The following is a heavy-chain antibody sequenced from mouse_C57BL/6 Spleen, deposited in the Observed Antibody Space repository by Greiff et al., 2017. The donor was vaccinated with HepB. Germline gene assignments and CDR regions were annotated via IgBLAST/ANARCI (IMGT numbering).Heavy chain of an antibody. Sequence: VQLQQSGPGLVKPSQSLSLTCSVTGYSITSGYYWNWIRQFPGNKLEWMGYISYDGSNNYNPSLKNRISITRDTSKNQFFLKLNSVTTEDTATYYCARYYSNYVGAMDYWGQGTSVTVSS. V-gene: IGHV3-6*01. D-gene: IGHD2-5*01. CDR1: GYSITSGYY. CDR2: ISYDGSN. J-gene: IGHJ4*01. CDR3: ARYYSNYVGAMDY.